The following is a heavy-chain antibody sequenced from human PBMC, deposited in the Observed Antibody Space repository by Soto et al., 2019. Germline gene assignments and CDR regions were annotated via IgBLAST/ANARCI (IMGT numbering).Heavy chain of an antibody. CDR1: GGSFSGYY. CDR2: INHSGST. D-gene: IGHD3-9*01. J-gene: IGHJ6*02. Sequence: SETLSLTCAVYGGSFSGYYWSWIRPPPGKGLEWIGEINHSGSTNYNPSLKSRVTISVDTSKNQFSLKLSSVTAADTAVYYCARGHYDILTGHYMDVWGQGTTVTVSS. CDR3: ARGHYDILTGHYMDV. V-gene: IGHV4-34*01.